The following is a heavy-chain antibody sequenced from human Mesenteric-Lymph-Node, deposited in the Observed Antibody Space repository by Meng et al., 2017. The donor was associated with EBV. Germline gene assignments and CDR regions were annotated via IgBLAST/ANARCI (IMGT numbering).Heavy chain of an antibody. CDR3: ARDYSPSD. J-gene: IGHJ4*02. V-gene: IGHV3-30*04. D-gene: IGHD2-15*01. Sequence: HVHLVGSGGGVVQPGRSLRLLCAASGFTFSGYPMHWVRQAPGKGLDWVALISHDGKVQYYADSVKGRFTISRDNSKNTLYLQLNSLRDEDTAVYHCARDYSPSDWGQGTLVTVSS. CDR2: ISHDGKVQ. CDR1: GFTFSGYP.